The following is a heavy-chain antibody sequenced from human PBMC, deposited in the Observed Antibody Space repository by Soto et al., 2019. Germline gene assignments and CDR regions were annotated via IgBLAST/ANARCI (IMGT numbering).Heavy chain of an antibody. D-gene: IGHD3-10*01. Sequence: QLQLVESGGGVVQPGMSLRLSCTASGFTFSSYAMHWVRQAPGKGLEWVAVILFDGTNQYYADAVKGRFTISRDNSKNTLFLHMDGLRPEDTAVYYCAKVGPDLIQPRVEPPLYPYGSGVW. V-gene: IGHV3-30*18. CDR1: GFTFSSYA. CDR2: ILFDGTNQ. J-gene: IGHJ6*01. CDR3: AKVGPDLIQPRVEPPLYPYGSGV.